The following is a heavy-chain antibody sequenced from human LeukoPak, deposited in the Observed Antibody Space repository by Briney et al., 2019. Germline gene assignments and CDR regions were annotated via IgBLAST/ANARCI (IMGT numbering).Heavy chain of an antibody. CDR3: VRDFGGLDDI. J-gene: IGHJ6*02. D-gene: IGHD3-16*01. V-gene: IGHV4-31*03. Sequence: SETLSLTCTVSGGSIRSGGFYWNWIRQHPGKGLEWIGYIYHTGSTDYNPSLKSRVTISVDTSKNQFSLKLNSVTAADTAVYYCVRDFGGLDDIWGQGTTVTVSS. CDR1: GGSIRSGGFY. CDR2: IYHTGST.